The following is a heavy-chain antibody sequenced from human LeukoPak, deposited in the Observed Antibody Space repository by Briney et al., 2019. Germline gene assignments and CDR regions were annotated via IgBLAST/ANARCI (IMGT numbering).Heavy chain of an antibody. V-gene: IGHV3-74*01. J-gene: IGHJ4*02. CDR2: ISSDGSST. Sequence: PGGSLRLSCAASGFTFRSFWMDWVRQAPGKGLVWVSRISSDGSSTSYADSVQGRFTISRDNAKDTLYLQMNSLRAEDTAVYYCAKDRGPYSGYDSFFDFWGQGTLVTVSS. D-gene: IGHD5-12*01. CDR1: GFTFRSFW. CDR3: AKDRGPYSGYDSFFDF.